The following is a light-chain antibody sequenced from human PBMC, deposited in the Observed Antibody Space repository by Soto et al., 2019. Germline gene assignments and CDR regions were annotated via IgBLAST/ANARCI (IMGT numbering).Light chain of an antibody. Sequence: LSAAALSLKKRERATLSCRTSLSVSVYLDWYQQKPGQAPRLLISDASNRATGIPARFSGSGSGTDFTLTISSLEPEDFAVYYCHQRQYLPPISFGQ. CDR3: HQRQYLPPIS. CDR1: LSVSVY. CDR2: DAS. V-gene: IGKV3-11*01. J-gene: IGKJ5*01.